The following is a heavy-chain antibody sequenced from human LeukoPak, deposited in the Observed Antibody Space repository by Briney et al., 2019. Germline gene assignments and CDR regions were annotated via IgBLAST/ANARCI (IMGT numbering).Heavy chain of an antibody. CDR1: GLTASNHW. Sequence: GGSLRLSCVASGLTASNHWMSWVRQAPGKGLEWVANIREERGQEYYVDSVKGRFTISKNSAKNSLYLQMNTLRVEDTAMYYCASLDTAKQPLANHWGQGTLVTVSS. CDR2: IREERGQE. D-gene: IGHD5-18*01. V-gene: IGHV3-7*03. J-gene: IGHJ1*01. CDR3: ASLDTAKQPLANH.